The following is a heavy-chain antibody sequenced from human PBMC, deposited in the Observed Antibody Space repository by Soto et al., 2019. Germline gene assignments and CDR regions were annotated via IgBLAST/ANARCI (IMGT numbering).Heavy chain of an antibody. Sequence: PGGSLRLSCAASGFPFSSYAMSWVRQAPGKGLGWVSAISGSGGSTYYADSVKGRFTISRDNSKNTLYLQMNSLRAEDTAVYYCAKRFSAVAGPNNWFDPWGQGTLVTVSS. J-gene: IGHJ5*02. V-gene: IGHV3-23*01. D-gene: IGHD6-19*01. CDR3: AKRFSAVAGPNNWFDP. CDR2: ISGSGGST. CDR1: GFPFSSYA.